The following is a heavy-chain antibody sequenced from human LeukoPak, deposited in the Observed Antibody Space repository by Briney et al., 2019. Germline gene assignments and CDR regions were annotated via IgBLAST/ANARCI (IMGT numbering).Heavy chain of an antibody. Sequence: GGSLRLSWAASGFTFSSYAMSWVRQAPGKGLEWVSAISGSGGSTYYADSVKGRLTISRDNSKSTLYLQMNSLRAEDTAVYYCAKADGWFGELPYFDYWGQGTLVTVSS. V-gene: IGHV3-23*01. J-gene: IGHJ4*02. CDR1: GFTFSSYA. D-gene: IGHD3-10*01. CDR2: ISGSGGST. CDR3: AKADGWFGELPYFDY.